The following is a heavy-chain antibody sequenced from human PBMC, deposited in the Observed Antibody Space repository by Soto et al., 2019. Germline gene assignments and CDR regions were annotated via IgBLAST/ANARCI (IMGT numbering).Heavy chain of an antibody. D-gene: IGHD6-13*01. J-gene: IGHJ6*02. Sequence: GGSLRLSCAASGFTFSSYGMHWVRQAPGKGLEWVVVISYDGSNKYYAVSVKGRFTISRDNSKNTLYLQMNSLRAEDTAVYYCANNPSSSWYNDYYYYGMDVWGQGTTVTVSS. CDR1: GFTFSSYG. CDR3: ANNPSSSWYNDYYYYGMDV. V-gene: IGHV3-30*18. CDR2: ISYDGSNK.